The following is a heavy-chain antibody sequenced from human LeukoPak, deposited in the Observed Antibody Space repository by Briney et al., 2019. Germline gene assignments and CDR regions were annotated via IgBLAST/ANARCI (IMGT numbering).Heavy chain of an antibody. Sequence: GGSLRLSCAASGFTFSNDWMIWVRQAPGKGLEWVANINQYESEKNYVDSVRGRFTISRDNAESSLYLHMSSLRAEDTAVYYCARDRGRLAFDYWGQGTLVTVSS. CDR1: GFTFSNDW. CDR3: ARDRGRLAFDY. CDR2: INQYESEK. V-gene: IGHV3-7*01. J-gene: IGHJ4*02.